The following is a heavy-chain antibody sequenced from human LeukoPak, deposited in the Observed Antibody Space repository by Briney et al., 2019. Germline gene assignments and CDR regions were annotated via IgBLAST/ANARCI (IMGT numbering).Heavy chain of an antibody. CDR2: IRHREYGGTA. V-gene: IGHV3-49*03. J-gene: IGHJ4*02. Sequence: GGSLRLSCATSGFNFGVVAMDWIRQAPGNGLEWVGFIRHREYGGTAEYAASVNGRFAIPRDDSKSIVYLQMNDLRTEDTGVYYCARERAGDVDYWGLGTLVTVSS. CDR3: ARERAGDVDY. CDR1: GFNFGVVA.